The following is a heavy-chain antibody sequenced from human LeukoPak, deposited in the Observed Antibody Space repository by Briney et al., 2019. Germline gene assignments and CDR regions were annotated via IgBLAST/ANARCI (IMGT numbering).Heavy chain of an antibody. J-gene: IGHJ6*02. CDR3: ARSVSYGYYGMDV. D-gene: IGHD5-18*01. CDR1: GYTFTSYA. Sequence: VASVKVSCKASGYTFTSYAMHWLRQAPGQRREWMGWINAGNGNTKYSQKFQGRVTITRDTSASTAYMELSSLRSEDTAVYYCARSVSYGYYGMDVWGQGTTVTVSS. V-gene: IGHV1-3*01. CDR2: INAGNGNT.